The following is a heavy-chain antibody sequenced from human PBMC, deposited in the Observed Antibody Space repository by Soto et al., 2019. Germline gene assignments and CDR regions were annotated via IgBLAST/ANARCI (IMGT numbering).Heavy chain of an antibody. CDR2: IYYSGST. D-gene: IGHD6-6*01. J-gene: IGHJ5*02. CDR1: GGSISSGGYY. CDR3: AASLAARTGWFDP. V-gene: IGHV4-31*03. Sequence: QVQLQESGPGLVKPSQTLSLTCTVSGGSISSGGYYWSWIRQHPGKGLEWLGNIYYSGSTFYNPSLRSGVTISLDASSSQFSLKLTSVTAADTAVYYWAASLAARTGWFDPWGEGTLVTVSS.